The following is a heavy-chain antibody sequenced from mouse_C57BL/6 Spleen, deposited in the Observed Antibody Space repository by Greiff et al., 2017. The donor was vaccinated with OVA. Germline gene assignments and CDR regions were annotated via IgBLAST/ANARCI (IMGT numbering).Heavy chain of an antibody. Sequence: QVQLQQPGAELVRPGSSVKLSCKASGYTFTSYWMHWVKQRPIQGLEWIGNIDPSDSETHYNQKFKDKATLTVDKSSSTAYMQLSSLTSEDSAVYDCARYWGEDDGYYGWFAYWGQGTLVTVSA. CDR2: IDPSDSET. D-gene: IGHD2-3*01. CDR1: GYTFTSYW. J-gene: IGHJ3*01. CDR3: ARYWGEDDGYYGWFAY. V-gene: IGHV1-52*01.